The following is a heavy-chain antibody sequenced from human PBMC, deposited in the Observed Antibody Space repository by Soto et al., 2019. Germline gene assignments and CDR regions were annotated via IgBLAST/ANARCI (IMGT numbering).Heavy chain of an antibody. V-gene: IGHV1-69*13. D-gene: IGHD3-3*01. Sequence: SVKVSCKASGGTFSRYAISWVRQAPGQGLEWMGGIIPIFGTANYAQKFQGRVTITADESTSTAYMELSSLRSEDTAVYYCASWGYYDLWSGYSPRSIMDGCGQGTTVTLAS. J-gene: IGHJ6*02. CDR2: IIPIFGTA. CDR1: GGTFSRYA. CDR3: ASWGYYDLWSGYSPRSIMDG.